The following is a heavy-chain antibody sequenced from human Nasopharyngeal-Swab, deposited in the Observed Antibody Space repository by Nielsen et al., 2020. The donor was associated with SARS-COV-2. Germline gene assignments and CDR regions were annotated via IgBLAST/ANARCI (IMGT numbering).Heavy chain of an antibody. Sequence: GESLKISCAASGFTVSSNYMSWVRQAPGKGLEWVSVIYSGGSTYYADSVKGRFTISRDNSKNTLYLQMNSLRAGDTAVYYCARGRGGFGYGDYVDYWGQGTPVTVSS. CDR2: IYSGGST. CDR3: ARGRGGFGYGDYVDY. V-gene: IGHV3-53*01. CDR1: GFTVSSNY. J-gene: IGHJ4*02. D-gene: IGHD4-17*01.